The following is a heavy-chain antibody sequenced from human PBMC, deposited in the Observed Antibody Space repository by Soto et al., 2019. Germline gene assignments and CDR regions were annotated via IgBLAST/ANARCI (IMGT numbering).Heavy chain of an antibody. J-gene: IGHJ2*01. Sequence: HVELVESGGDLVKPGGSLRLSCGASGFTFSDYYLSWIRQAPGKELEWVSYISGDATYKNYAHSLRGRFTVSRDNARNSLYLEMSNLRVDDTALYYCARDGARYFDLWGRGTLVTVSS. CDR3: ARDGARYFDL. CDR2: ISGDATYK. D-gene: IGHD3-9*01. V-gene: IGHV3-11*06. CDR1: GFTFSDYY.